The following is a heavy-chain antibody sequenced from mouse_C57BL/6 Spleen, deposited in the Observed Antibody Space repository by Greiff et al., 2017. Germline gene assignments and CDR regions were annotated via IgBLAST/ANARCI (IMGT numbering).Heavy chain of an antibody. V-gene: IGHV1-15*01. D-gene: IGHD1-1*01. CDR2: IDPETGGT. J-gene: IGHJ2*01. CDR1: GYTFTDYE. CDR3: TREVHYEGY. Sequence: VQLQQSGAELVRPGASVTLSCKASGYTFTDYEMHWVKQTPVHGLEWIGAIDPETGGTAYNQKFKGKAILTADKSSSTAYMELRSLTSEDSAVYYCTREVHYEGYWGQGTTLTVSS.